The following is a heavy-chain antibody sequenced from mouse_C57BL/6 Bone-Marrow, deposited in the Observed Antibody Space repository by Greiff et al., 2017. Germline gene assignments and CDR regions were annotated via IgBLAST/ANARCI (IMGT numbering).Heavy chain of an antibody. CDR1: GFTFSSYG. CDR2: ISSGGSYT. V-gene: IGHV5-6*02. J-gene: IGHJ2*01. Sequence: DVKLQESGGDLVKPGGSLKLSCAASGFTFSSYGMSWVRQTPDKRLEWVATISSGGSYTYYPDSVKGRFTISRDNAKNTLYLQMSSLKSEDTAMYYCARRGVVSPDYWGQGTTLTVSS. CDR3: ARRGVVSPDY. D-gene: IGHD1-1*01.